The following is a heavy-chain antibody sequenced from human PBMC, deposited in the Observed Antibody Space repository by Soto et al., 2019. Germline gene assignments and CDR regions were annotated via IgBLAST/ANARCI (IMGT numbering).Heavy chain of an antibody. D-gene: IGHD3-16*01. Sequence: PSETRSLTFTVSGGSISTGGNYCTWIRQLPGKGLEWIGYVYYSGSTYYNPSLESRVTISVDTSNNQFSLKLSPVTAADTAVYYCARDRGGHFDYCGQGALVTVS. J-gene: IGHJ4*02. V-gene: IGHV4-31*03. CDR1: GGSISTGGNY. CDR3: ARDRGGHFDY. CDR2: VYYSGST.